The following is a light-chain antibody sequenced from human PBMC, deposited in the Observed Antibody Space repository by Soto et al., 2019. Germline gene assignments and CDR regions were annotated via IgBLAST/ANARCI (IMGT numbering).Light chain of an antibody. Sequence: EIVLTQPPATLSLSPGERPTLSCRASQSVPNSRLAWYQQKPGQAPSXXISDTSIRATGIPDRFSGSGSGTDLSIIIGRLEPEDFEVYICQQYGASPWTFGQGTKVDIK. V-gene: IGKV3D-20*02. CDR2: DTS. CDR3: QQYGASPWT. J-gene: IGKJ1*01. CDR1: QSVPNSR.